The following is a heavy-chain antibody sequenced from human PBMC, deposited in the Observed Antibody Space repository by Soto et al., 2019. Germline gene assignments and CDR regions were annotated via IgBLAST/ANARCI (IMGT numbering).Heavy chain of an antibody. J-gene: IGHJ6*02. CDR1: GYTFTSYY. CDR2: INPSGGST. Sequence: SVKVSCKASGYTFTSYYMHWVRQAPGQGLEWMGIINPSGGSTSYAQKFQGRVTMTRDTSTSTVYMELSSLRSEDTAVYYCAREVGETIFGVVRYYGMDVWGQGTTVTVSS. CDR3: AREVGETIFGVVRYYGMDV. D-gene: IGHD3-3*01. V-gene: IGHV1-46*01.